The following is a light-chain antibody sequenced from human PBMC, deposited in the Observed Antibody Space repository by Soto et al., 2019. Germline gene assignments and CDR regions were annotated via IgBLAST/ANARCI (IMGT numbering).Light chain of an antibody. J-gene: IGKJ1*01. CDR1: QSLLHSNGYNY. Sequence: DIVMTQSPLSLPVTPGEPASISCRSSQSLLHSNGYNYLDWYLQRPGQSPQVLVYLGSNRASGVPYRVRGSGFGTDFTLKNSRGEAEDVGVYYCMQPLQTPWTFGQGTKVEIK. CDR3: MQPLQTPWT. CDR2: LGS. V-gene: IGKV2-28*01.